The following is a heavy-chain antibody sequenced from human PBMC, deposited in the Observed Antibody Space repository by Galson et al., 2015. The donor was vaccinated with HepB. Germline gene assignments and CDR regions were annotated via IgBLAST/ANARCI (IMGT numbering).Heavy chain of an antibody. CDR2: IYSGGST. V-gene: IGHV3-53*01. D-gene: IGHD2-2*01. CDR1: GLTVSSNY. J-gene: IGHJ6*02. Sequence: SLRLSCAASGLTVSSNYMSWVRQAPGKGLEWVAVIYSGGSTYYADSVKGRFTISRDNSKNTLYLQMNSLRAEDTAVYYCARGGGYCSSTRCYDYYGMDVWGQGTTVTVSS. CDR3: ARGGGYCSSTRCYDYYGMDV.